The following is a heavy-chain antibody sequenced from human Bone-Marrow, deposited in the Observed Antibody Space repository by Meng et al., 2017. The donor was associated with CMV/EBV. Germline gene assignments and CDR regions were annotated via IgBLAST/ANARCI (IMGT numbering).Heavy chain of an antibody. D-gene: IGHD3-10*01. CDR1: GGSFNGYY. V-gene: IGHV4-34*01. Sequence: GSLRLSCAVYGGSFNGYYWSWIRQPPGKGLEWIGEINYDGSTNYSPSLKSRVTISIDPSKNQFSLKLSSVTAADTAVYYCARDRWLYYYGVYYYYGMDVWGQGTTVTVSS. J-gene: IGHJ6*02. CDR3: ARDRWLYYYGVYYYYGMDV. CDR2: INYDGST.